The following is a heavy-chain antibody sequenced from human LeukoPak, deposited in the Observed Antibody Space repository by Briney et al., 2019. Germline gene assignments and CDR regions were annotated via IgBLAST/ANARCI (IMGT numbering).Heavy chain of an antibody. J-gene: IGHJ6*03. CDR3: ARDGVPAATNYYYYYYMDV. D-gene: IGHD2-2*01. Sequence: GGSLRLSCAASGFTFSGYSMNWVRQAPGKGLEWVSSISSSSSYVYYADSVKGRFTISRDNAKNSLYLQMNSLRAEDTAVYYCARDGVPAATNYYYYYYMDVWGKGTTVTVSS. V-gene: IGHV3-21*01. CDR2: ISSSSSYV. CDR1: GFTFSGYS.